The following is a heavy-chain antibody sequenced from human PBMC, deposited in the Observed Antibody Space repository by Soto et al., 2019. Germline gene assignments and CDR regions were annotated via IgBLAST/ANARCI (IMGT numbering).Heavy chain of an antibody. CDR1: GGSISSSSYY. J-gene: IGHJ6*02. D-gene: IGHD4-17*01. Sequence: KPSETLSLTCTVSGGSISSSSYYWGWIRQPPGKGLEWIGSIYYSGSTYYNPSLKSRVTISVDTSKNQFSLKLSSVTAADTAVYYCARHVFGDPNSYYYYYGMDVWGQGTTVTVSS. CDR2: IYYSGST. CDR3: ARHVFGDPNSYYYYYGMDV. V-gene: IGHV4-39*01.